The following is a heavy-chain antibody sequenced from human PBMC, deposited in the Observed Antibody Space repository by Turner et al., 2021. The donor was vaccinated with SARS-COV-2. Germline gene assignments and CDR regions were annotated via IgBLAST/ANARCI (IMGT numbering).Heavy chain of an antibody. J-gene: IGHJ4*02. CDR3: ARDAGYCTSTSCYTSDYFDY. V-gene: IGHV1-2*02. Sequence: GAEVKKPGASVKFSCKASGYTFTGYSMHWVRQAPGQGLEWMAWINPNSGGTNYAQKFQGRVTMTRDTSISTAYMELSRLISDDTAVYYCARDAGYCTSTSCYTSDYFDYWGQGTLVTVSS. CDR1: GYTFTGYS. CDR2: INPNSGGT. D-gene: IGHD2-2*02.